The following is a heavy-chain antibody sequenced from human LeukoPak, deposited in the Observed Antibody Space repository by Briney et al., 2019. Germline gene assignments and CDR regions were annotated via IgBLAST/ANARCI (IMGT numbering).Heavy chain of an antibody. CDR3: ARTRLVGSTMNPYFDD. D-gene: IGHD1-26*01. J-gene: IGHJ4*02. V-gene: IGHV2-70*01. Sequence: ESGPALVKPTQTLTLTCTFSGFSLSTSGMSVSWIRQPPVKALEWLEPIDWDNGKYYTTSLKTRLTISKDTVKNQVVLTVTNMAPVETANYYCARTRLVGSTMNPYFDDWGQGTLVTVSS. CDR2: IDWDNGK. CDR1: GFSLSTSGMS.